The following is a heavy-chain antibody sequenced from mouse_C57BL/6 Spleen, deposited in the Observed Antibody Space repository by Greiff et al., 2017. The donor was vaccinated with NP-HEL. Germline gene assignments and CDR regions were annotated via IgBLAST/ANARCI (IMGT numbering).Heavy chain of an antibody. CDR3: ARGDYYYGSTDY. CDR1: GYAFSSYW. J-gene: IGHJ2*01. D-gene: IGHD1-1*01. Sequence: VKLVESGAELVKPGASVKISCKASGYAFSSYWMNWVKQRPGKGLEWIGQIYPGDGDTNYNGKFKGKATLTADKSSSTAYMQLSSLTSEDSAVYFCARGDYYYGSTDYWGQGTTLTVSS. CDR2: IYPGDGDT. V-gene: IGHV1-80*01.